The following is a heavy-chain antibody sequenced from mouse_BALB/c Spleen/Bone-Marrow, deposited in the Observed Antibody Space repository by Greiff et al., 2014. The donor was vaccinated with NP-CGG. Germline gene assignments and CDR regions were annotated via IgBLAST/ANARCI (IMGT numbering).Heavy chain of an antibody. J-gene: IGHJ4*01. CDR1: GFNIKNTH. V-gene: IGHV14-3*02. D-gene: IGHD4-1*01. Sequence: VPLPPSGAGLVKAGASVQLSCTAFGFNIKNTHIHWGKERPEQGLGWIGRIDPANGNTKYDPKFQGKATITADTSSNTAYLQLSSLTSEDTAVYYCARWEYYAMDYWGQGTSVTVSS. CDR3: ARWEYYAMDY. CDR2: IDPANGNT.